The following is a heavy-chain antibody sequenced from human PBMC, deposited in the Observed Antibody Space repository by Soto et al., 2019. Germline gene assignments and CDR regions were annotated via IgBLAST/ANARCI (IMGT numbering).Heavy chain of an antibody. Sequence: SVKVSCKASGGTFSSYAISWVRQAPGQGLEWMGGIIPIFGTANYAQKFQGRVTITADESTSTAYMELSSLRSEDTAVYYCARGEFKLVGGFWYSRRGIRFDPRGRGT. V-gene: IGHV1-69*13. CDR1: GGTFSSYA. CDR2: IIPIFGTA. J-gene: IGHJ5*02. D-gene: IGHD6-13*01. CDR3: ARGEFKLVGGFWYSRRGIRFDP.